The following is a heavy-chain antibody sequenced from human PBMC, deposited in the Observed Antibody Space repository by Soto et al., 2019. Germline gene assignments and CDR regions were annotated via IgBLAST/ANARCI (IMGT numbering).Heavy chain of an antibody. CDR3: PRGGAYGYYRSDF. V-gene: IGHV3-74*01. J-gene: IGHJ4*01. D-gene: IGHD4-17*01. Sequence: GGSLRLSCAASGFNFSVYWMHWVRQAPGKGLVWVARLNSDGTYASSADSVKGRLTISRDNAKNTLYLQLNSHRAEDTAVYYCPRGGAYGYYRSDFWGHGTLVT. CDR1: GFNFSVYW. CDR2: LNSDGTYA.